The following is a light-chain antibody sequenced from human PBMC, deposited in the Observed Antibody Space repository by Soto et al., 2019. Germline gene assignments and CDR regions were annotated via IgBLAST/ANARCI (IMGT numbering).Light chain of an antibody. CDR2: VAS. J-gene: IGKJ4*01. V-gene: IGKV1-39*01. Sequence: DIQMTQSPSSLSASVGDRVTITCRASQSISRFLNWYQQKPGKAPNVLINVASTLRSGVPSRFSGSGSGTDFNLTINSLQPEDFATYFCQQSFTTPLTFGGGTKVEIK. CDR1: QSISRF. CDR3: QQSFTTPLT.